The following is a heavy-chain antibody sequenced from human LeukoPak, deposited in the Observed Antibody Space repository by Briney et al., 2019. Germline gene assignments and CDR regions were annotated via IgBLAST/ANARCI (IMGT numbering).Heavy chain of an antibody. CDR1: GFTFSSYE. Sequence: GGSLRLSCVASGFTFSSYEMNWVRQAPGKGLEWVSYFGMSDGNIYYANSVKGRFTISRDNAKNSLYLQMNSLRAEDTAVYYCAREEINCGGDCHLYWGQGTLVPVSS. V-gene: IGHV3-48*03. D-gene: IGHD2-21*02. CDR2: FGMSDGNI. J-gene: IGHJ4*02. CDR3: AREEINCGGDCHLY.